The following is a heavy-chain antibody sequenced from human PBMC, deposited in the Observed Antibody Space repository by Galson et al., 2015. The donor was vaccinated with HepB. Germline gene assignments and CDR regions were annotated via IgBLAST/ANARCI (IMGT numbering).Heavy chain of an antibody. D-gene: IGHD2/OR15-2a*01. CDR1: GFTFSNYG. J-gene: IGHJ4*02. V-gene: IGHV3-23*01. CDR3: VRGTTAPDY. Sequence: SLRLSCAASGFTFSNYGMSWVRQAPGKGLECVAAISRAGDTSDYAESVKGRFTVSRDSSKSTLYLQMNGLRAEDTARYYWVRGTTAPDYWAQGTLVTVSS. CDR2: ISRAGDTS.